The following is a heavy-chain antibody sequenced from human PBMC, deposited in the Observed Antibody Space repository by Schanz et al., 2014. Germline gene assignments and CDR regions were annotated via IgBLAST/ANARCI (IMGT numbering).Heavy chain of an antibody. Sequence: QVQLVQSGADVKKPGASVKVSCKASGNTLSAYYIHWIRQAPGQGLKWMGWIDPNSGGTNYAQKFQGRVTMTSDTSITTVYMEVNSLTSDDTAVFYCARTASHDVWRGYIPHYAFDLWGQGTVVIVSS. CDR2: IDPNSGGT. V-gene: IGHV1-2*02. CDR1: GNTLSAYY. CDR3: ARTASHDVWRGYIPHYAFDL. D-gene: IGHD3-3*01. J-gene: IGHJ3*01.